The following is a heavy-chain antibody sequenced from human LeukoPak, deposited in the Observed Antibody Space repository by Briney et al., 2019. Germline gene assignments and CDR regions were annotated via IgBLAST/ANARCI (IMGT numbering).Heavy chain of an antibody. D-gene: IGHD3-16*01. CDR3: AAQGVFSHGGY. CDR2: IYSGGST. Sequence: GGSLRLSCAAYGFTVSNNYMSWVRQGPGKGLEWVSVIYSGGSTYYTDSVKGRFTISRDTSKNTLYLQMNSLRAEDTAVYYCAAQGVFSHGGYWGQGTLVTVSS. CDR1: GFTVSNNY. J-gene: IGHJ4*02. V-gene: IGHV3-53*01.